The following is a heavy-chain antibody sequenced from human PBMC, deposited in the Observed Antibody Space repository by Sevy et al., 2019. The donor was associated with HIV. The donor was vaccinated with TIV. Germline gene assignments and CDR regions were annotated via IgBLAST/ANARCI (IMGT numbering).Heavy chain of an antibody. CDR1: GYTFTSYD. J-gene: IGHJ6*02. CDR3: ARGGNGDFWSYEYYYYGMDV. D-gene: IGHD3-3*01. CDR2: MSPNTGAT. V-gene: IGHV1-8*01. Sequence: ASVKVSCEAFGYTFTSYDINWVRQAPGQGLEWMGWMSPNTGATGFAQKFQGRVTLTRNKSITTAYTELSSLTYEDTAVYYCARGGNGDFWSYEYYYYGMDVWGQGTTVTVSS.